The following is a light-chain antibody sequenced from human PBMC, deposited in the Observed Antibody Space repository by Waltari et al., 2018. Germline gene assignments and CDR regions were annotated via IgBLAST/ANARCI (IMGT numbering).Light chain of an antibody. CDR2: AAS. CDR1: QTIDTY. V-gene: IGKV1-39*01. J-gene: IGKJ2*01. CDR3: QQSKRVPYT. Sequence: DIQMTQSPSSLSASSGDRVSITCQASQTIDTYLNWFQQKPGEAPKLLIYAASTLQSGVPLRFSGSGSGTDFTLTISGLQYEDFATYYCQQSKRVPYTFGQGTRLEIK.